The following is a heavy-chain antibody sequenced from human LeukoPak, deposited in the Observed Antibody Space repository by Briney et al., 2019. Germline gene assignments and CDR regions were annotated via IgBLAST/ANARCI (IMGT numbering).Heavy chain of an antibody. CDR3: ARHFYYSSGSS. CDR1: GGSLSGYY. Sequence: PSETLSLTCAVYGGSLSGYYWSWIRQPPGKGLEWIGEIYHSGTTNYNPSLKSRVTISVDTSKTQFSLKLSSVTAADTAVYYCARHFYYSSGSSWGQGTLVTVSS. V-gene: IGHV4-34*01. D-gene: IGHD3-10*01. CDR2: IYHSGTT. J-gene: IGHJ5*02.